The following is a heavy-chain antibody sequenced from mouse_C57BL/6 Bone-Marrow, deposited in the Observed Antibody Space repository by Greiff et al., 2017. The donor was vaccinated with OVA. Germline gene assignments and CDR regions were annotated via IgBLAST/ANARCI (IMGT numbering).Heavy chain of an antibody. D-gene: IGHD2-4*01. V-gene: IGHV10-1*01. J-gene: IGHJ2*01. Sequence: EVKLMESGGGLVQPKGSLKLSCAASGFSFNTYAMNWVRQAPGKGLEWVARIRSKSNNYATYYADSVKDRFTISRDDSESMLYLQMNNLKTEDTAMYYCVRQGYDYSFDYWGQGTTLTVSS. CDR3: VRQGYDYSFDY. CDR2: IRSKSNNYAT. CDR1: GFSFNTYA.